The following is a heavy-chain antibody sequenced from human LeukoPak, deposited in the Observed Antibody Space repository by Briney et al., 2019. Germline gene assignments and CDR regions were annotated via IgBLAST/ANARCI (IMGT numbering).Heavy chain of an antibody. J-gene: IGHJ4*02. CDR1: GGSFSGYY. V-gene: IGHV4-34*01. D-gene: IGHD3-9*01. CDR3: ARGRRYFDWLLRGYYFDY. CDR2: INHSGST. Sequence: SETLSLTCAVYGGSFSGYYWSWIRQPPGKGLEWIGEINHSGSTNYNPSLKSRVAISVDTSKNQFSLKLSSVTAADTAVYYCARGRRYFDWLLRGYYFDYWGQGTLVTVSS.